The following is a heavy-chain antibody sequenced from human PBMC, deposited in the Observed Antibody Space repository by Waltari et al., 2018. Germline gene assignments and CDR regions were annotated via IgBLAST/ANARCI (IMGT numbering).Heavy chain of an antibody. CDR2: IYTSGST. D-gene: IGHD3-16*01. CDR1: GGSISSNY. V-gene: IGHV4-4*07. Sequence: QVQLQESGPGLVKTSETLFLTCTVSGGSISSNYWSWIRPPAGKGLEWIGRIYTSGSTNYNPSLESRVTMSVDTSKNQFSLKLTSVTAADTAVYYCARAIWRSTWKLGQFDPWGQGILVTVSS. J-gene: IGHJ5*02. CDR3: ARAIWRSTWKLGQFDP.